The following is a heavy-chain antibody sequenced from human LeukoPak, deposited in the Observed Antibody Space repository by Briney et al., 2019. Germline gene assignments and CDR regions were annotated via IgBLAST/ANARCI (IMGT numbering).Heavy chain of an antibody. CDR1: GFTFSSYG. J-gene: IGHJ6*02. CDR3: AKYCRCASCNGNSYYGMDV. V-gene: IGHV3-23*01. CDR2: VSDSGDGGRT. D-gene: IGHD2-2*01. Sequence: PGGSLRLSCAASGFTFSSYGMSWVRQAPGKGLEWVSAVSDSGDGGRTYYADSVRGRFTISRDNSKNMLYLQMNSLRAEDTAVYYWAKYCRCASCNGNSYYGMDVWGQGTTVTVSS.